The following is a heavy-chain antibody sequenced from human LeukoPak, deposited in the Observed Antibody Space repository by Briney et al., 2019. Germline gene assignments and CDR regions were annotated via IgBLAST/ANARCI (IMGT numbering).Heavy chain of an antibody. CDR2: INHSGST. D-gene: IGHD6-19*01. Sequence: PSETLSLTCAVYGGSFSGYYWSWIRQPPGKGLEWIGEINHSGSTNYNPSLKSRVTISVDTSKNQFSLKLSSVTAADTAVYYCARERSIAVAGSNYMDVWGKGTTVTVSS. V-gene: IGHV4-34*01. CDR1: GGSFSGYY. J-gene: IGHJ6*03. CDR3: ARERSIAVAGSNYMDV.